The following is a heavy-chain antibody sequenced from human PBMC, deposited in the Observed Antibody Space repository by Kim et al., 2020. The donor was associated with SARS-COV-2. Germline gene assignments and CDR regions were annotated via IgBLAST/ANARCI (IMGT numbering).Heavy chain of an antibody. Sequence: SETLSLTCTVSGGSISSSSYYWGWIRQPPGKGLEWIGSIYYSGSTYYNPSLKSRVTISVDTSKNQFSLKLSSVTAADTAVYYCASQSPYSSSWAQRQYWYFDLWGRGTLVTVSS. J-gene: IGHJ2*01. D-gene: IGHD6-13*01. CDR2: IYYSGST. V-gene: IGHV4-39*01. CDR3: ASQSPYSSSWAQRQYWYFDL. CDR1: GGSISSSSYY.